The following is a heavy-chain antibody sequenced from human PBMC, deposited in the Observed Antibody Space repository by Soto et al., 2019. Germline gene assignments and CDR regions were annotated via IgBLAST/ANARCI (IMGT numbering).Heavy chain of an antibody. CDR1: GFTFSSYA. CDR3: SHNIAMAVADLFDY. D-gene: IGHD6-19*01. CDR2: ISGSGGST. Sequence: GGSLRLSCAASGFTFSSYAMSWVRQAPGKGLEWVSAISGSGGSTYYADSVKGRFTISRDNSKNTLYLQMNSLRAEDTAVYYCSHNIAMAVADLFDYWGQGTLVTVSS. J-gene: IGHJ4*02. V-gene: IGHV3-23*01.